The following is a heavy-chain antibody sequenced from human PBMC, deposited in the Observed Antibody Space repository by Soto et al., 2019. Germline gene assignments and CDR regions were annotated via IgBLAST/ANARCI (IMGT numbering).Heavy chain of an antibody. CDR2: INHSGST. V-gene: IGHV4-34*01. D-gene: IGHD2-2*01. Sequence: PSESLSLTCAVYGGSLSGYYWSWIRQPPGKGLEWIGEINHSGSTNYNPSLKSRVTISVDTSKNQFSLKLSSVTAADTAVYYCARGSKHCSSTSCYYLNCYYYCKDVWGKGTTVTVSS. CDR1: GGSLSGYY. J-gene: IGHJ6*03. CDR3: ARGSKHCSSTSCYYLNCYYYCKDV.